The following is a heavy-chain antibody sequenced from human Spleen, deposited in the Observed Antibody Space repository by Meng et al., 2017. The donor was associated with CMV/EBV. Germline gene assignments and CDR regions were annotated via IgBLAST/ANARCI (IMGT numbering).Heavy chain of an antibody. D-gene: IGHD3-3*01. CDR2: ISNNGRIK. V-gene: IGHV3-48*04. CDR1: GFTFSKYN. Sequence: GESLKISCAASGFTFSKYNMNWVRQAPGKGLQWVSYISNNGRIKYYADSVRGPFTISRDNAKNSLYLQMNSLRVEDTAVYYCARDRVPEPPLEWPQLWGEHFWGPGTLVTVSS. CDR3: ARDRVPEPPLEWPQLWGEHF. J-gene: IGHJ4*02.